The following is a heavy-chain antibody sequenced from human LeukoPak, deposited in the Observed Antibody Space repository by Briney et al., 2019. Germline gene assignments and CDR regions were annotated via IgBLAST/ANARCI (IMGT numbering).Heavy chain of an antibody. CDR3: ARDLVAGSPDYFDY. V-gene: IGHV3-30-3*01. J-gene: IGHJ4*02. Sequence: GGSLRLSCAASGFTFSSSPMHWLRQAPGQGLEWVAVLSYDGSIKSYADSVKGRFTISRGTSKNTLYLQMNSLRAEDTAVYYCARDLVAGSPDYFDYWGQGTLVTVSS. CDR1: GFTFSSSP. D-gene: IGHD6-19*01. CDR2: LSYDGSIK.